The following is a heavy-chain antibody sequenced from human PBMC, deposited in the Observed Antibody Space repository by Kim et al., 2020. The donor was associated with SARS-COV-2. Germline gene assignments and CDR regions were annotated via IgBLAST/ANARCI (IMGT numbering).Heavy chain of an antibody. Sequence: SVKVSCKSSGDIFSNYAITWVQQAPGQGLEWMGRIIPILGISNSAQKFQGRVTITADNSTATVFMELSSLRSEDTAVFYCARESDGSFDYWGQGTLV. CDR2: IIPILGIS. CDR1: GDIFSNYA. V-gene: IGHV1-69*04. CDR3: ARESDGSFDY. J-gene: IGHJ4*02.